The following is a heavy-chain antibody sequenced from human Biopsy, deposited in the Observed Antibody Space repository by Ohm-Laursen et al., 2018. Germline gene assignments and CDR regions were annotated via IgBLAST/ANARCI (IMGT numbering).Heavy chain of an antibody. J-gene: IGHJ4*02. D-gene: IGHD3-3*01. V-gene: IGHV4-59*01. CDR1: GGSISDDY. Sequence: SETLSLTCTVSGGSISDDYWNWIRQPPGKGPQVIGYISSGGRAKYNPSLKSRLTISLDTSKNQLSLRLSSVTAADSAIYYCARERQFRFLEGAFDYWGQGILVTVSS. CDR2: ISSGGRA. CDR3: ARERQFRFLEGAFDY.